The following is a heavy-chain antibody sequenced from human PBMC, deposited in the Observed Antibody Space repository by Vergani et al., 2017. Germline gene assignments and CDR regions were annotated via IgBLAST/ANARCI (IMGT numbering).Heavy chain of an antibody. Sequence: QVQLQESGPGLVKPSETLSLNCTVSGGSISSYYWSWIRQPAGKGLEWIGRIYTSGSTNYNPSLKSRVTMSVDTSKNQFSLKLSSVTAADTAVYYCVRVSLVVTGSFRYFDLWGRGTLVTVSS. V-gene: IGHV4-4*07. J-gene: IGHJ2*01. D-gene: IGHD2-21*01. CDR1: GGSISSYY. CDR3: VRVSLVVTGSFRYFDL. CDR2: IYTSGST.